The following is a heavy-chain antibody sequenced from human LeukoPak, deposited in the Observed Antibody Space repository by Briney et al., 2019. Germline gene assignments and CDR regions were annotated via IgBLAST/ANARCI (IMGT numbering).Heavy chain of an antibody. CDR1: GFTFSTYN. J-gene: IGHJ4*02. D-gene: IGHD2-2*01. CDR3: AGLYCSSTSCNGDSDY. Sequence: GGSLGLSCAASGFTFSTYNMNWVRQAPGQGQEWVSYISSSSGTIYYADSVKGRFTISRDNAKNSLYLQMNSLRAEDTSVYYCAGLYCSSTSCNGDSDYWGQGTLVTVSS. CDR2: ISSSSGTI. V-gene: IGHV3-48*01.